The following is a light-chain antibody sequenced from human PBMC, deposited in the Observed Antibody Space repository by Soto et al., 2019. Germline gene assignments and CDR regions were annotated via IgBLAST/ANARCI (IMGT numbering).Light chain of an antibody. V-gene: IGKV3-20*01. CDR1: QSVSRNY. Sequence: EIVLTQSPGTLSLSPGERATLSCRASQSVSRNYLVWYQQKPGQAPRLLIYGASGRATGIPARFSGSGSGTDFTLTISSLQSEDFAVYYCQHYNYWPPKTFGQGTKVDIK. CDR2: GAS. J-gene: IGKJ1*01. CDR3: QHYNYWPPKT.